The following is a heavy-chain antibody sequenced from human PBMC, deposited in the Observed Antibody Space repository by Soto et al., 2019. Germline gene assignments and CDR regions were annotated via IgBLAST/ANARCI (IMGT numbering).Heavy chain of an antibody. CDR3: AEGGSYHDY. J-gene: IGHJ4*02. V-gene: IGHV3-33*01. CDR2: IWYDGSNK. D-gene: IGHD1-26*01. CDR1: GFTFSSYG. Sequence: GGSLRLSCAASGFTFSSYGMHWVRQAPGKGLEWVAVIWYDGSNKYYADSVKGRFTISRDNSKNTLYLQMNSLRAEDTAVYFCAEGGSYHDYWGQGTLVTVSS.